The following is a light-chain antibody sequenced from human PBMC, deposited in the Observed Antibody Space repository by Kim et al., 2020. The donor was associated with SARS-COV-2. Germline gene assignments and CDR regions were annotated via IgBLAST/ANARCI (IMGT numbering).Light chain of an antibody. CDR1: SSDIIAYDY. Sequence: GQSLTITCSGTSSDIIAYDYVSCYQQHPDKVTKLIVYDVTKRPPGISVRFAGSKSGNTASLTISGLQAEDEADYYCCSHTTSNTWVFGGGTQLTVL. CDR2: DVT. V-gene: IGLV2-14*03. CDR3: CSHTTSNTWV. J-gene: IGLJ3*02.